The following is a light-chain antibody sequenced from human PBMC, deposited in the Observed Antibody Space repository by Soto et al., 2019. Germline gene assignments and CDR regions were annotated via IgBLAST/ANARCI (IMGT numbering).Light chain of an antibody. Sequence: QSALTQPRSVSGSPGQSVTISCTGATSDVGGSDYVSWYQHHPGKAPELMLYDVNKRPSGVPDRFSGSKSGNTASLTVSGLQAEDEADYYCSSYAGSNNYVFGTGTKLTVL. CDR3: SSYAGSNNYV. CDR2: DVN. CDR1: TSDVGGSDY. V-gene: IGLV2-11*01. J-gene: IGLJ1*01.